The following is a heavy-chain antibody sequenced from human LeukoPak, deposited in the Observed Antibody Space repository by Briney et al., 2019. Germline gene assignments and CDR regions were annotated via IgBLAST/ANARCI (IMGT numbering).Heavy chain of an antibody. V-gene: IGHV3-33*01. Sequence: GRSLRLSCAASGFTFRSYGMQWVRQAPGKGLEWVAIIWYDGGNKYYSDSGKGRFTISRDNSNTTLYLQMNSLRAEDTAVYYCARVAGHDIRGLITYYFDDWGQGTLVTVSS. CDR1: GFTFRSYG. D-gene: IGHD3-10*01. J-gene: IGHJ4*02. CDR3: ARVAGHDIRGLITYYFDD. CDR2: IWYDGGNK.